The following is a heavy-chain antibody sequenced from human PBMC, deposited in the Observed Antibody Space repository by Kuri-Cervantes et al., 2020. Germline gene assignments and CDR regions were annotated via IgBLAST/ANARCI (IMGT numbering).Heavy chain of an antibody. CDR2: ISSSGSTI. J-gene: IGHJ1*01. V-gene: IGHV3-11*01. CDR3: ARERDYGGNSGLGYFQH. Sequence: GESLKISCAASGFTFSDYYMSWIRQAPGKGLEWVSYISSSGSTIYYADSVKGRFTISRDNAKNSLYLQMNSLRAEDTAVYYCARERDYGGNSGLGYFQHWGQGTLVTVSS. D-gene: IGHD4-23*01. CDR1: GFTFSDYY.